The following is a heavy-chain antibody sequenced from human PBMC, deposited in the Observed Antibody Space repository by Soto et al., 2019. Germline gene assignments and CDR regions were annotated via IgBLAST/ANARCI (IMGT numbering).Heavy chain of an antibody. CDR1: GFNFNNYG. V-gene: IGHV3-30*18. CDR2: ITYDGSFQ. D-gene: IGHD3-16*01. J-gene: IGHJ4*02. Sequence: GGSLRLSCQASGFNFNNYGMHWVRQAPGKGLEWVAVITYDGSFQYYADSVKGRFTISRDNSKNTLSLHLSTLEPEDTAVYHCAKDRVGGTFYTPLAFWGQGTLVTVSS. CDR3: AKDRVGGTFYTPLAF.